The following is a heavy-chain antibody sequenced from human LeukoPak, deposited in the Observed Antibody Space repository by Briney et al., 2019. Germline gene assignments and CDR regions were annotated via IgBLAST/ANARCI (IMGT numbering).Heavy chain of an antibody. J-gene: IGHJ4*02. V-gene: IGHV3-9*01. CDR3: AKDRVRVVAATLLDY. Sequence: GGSLRLSCAASGFTFDDYAMHWVRQAPGKGLEWVSGISWNSGSIGYADSVKGRLTISRDNAKNSLYLQMNSLRAEDTALYYCAKDRVRVVAATLLDYWGQGTLVTVSS. CDR1: GFTFDDYA. CDR2: ISWNSGSI. D-gene: IGHD2-15*01.